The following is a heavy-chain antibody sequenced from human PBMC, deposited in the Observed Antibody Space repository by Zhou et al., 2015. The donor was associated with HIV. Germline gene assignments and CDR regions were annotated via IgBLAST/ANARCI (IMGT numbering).Heavy chain of an antibody. D-gene: IGHD6-19*01. J-gene: IGHJ5*02. CDR2: IIPIFGTA. CDR1: GGTFSSYA. Sequence: QVQLVQSGAAVKKPGSSVKVSCKASGGTFSSYAISWVRQAPGQGLEWMGGIIPIFGTAKYAQKFQGRVTITADESTSTAYMELSSLRSEDTAVYYCASRARGYSSGWYVHWGQGTLVTVSS. V-gene: IGHV1-69*01. CDR3: ASRARGYSSGWYVH.